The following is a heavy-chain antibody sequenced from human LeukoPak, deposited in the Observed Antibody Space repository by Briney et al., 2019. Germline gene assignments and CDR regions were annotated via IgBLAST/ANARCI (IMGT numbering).Heavy chain of an antibody. CDR2: IYSGVGT. CDR1: GFIVSSRY. V-gene: IGHV3-53*01. CDR3: VRAENGMDV. Sequence: GGSLRLSCAASGFIVSSRYMSWVRQAPGKGLEWVSAIYSGVGTNYADSVKGRFTISRDNSRNTLYLQMNSLRAEDTAVYYCVRAENGMDVWGRGTAVTVS. J-gene: IGHJ6*02.